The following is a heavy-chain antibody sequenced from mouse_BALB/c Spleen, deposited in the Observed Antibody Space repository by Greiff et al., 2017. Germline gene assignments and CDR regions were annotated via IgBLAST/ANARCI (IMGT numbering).Heavy chain of an antibody. CDR1: GFTFSSYA. D-gene: IGHD1-1*01. J-gene: IGHJ1*01. V-gene: IGHV5-6-5*01. Sequence: EVQLVESGGGLVKPGGSLKLSCAASGFTFSSYAMSWVRQTPEKRLEWVASISSGGSTYYPDSVKGRFTISRDNARNILYLQMSSLRSEDTAMYYCARGPPGFGSSRYFDVWGAGTTVTVSS. CDR3: ARGPPGFGSSRYFDV. CDR2: ISSGGST.